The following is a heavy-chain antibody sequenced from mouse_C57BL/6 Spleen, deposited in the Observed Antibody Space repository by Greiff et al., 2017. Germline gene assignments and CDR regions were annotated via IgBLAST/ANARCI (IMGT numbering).Heavy chain of an antibody. D-gene: IGHD2-5*01. CDR3: ARSYYSNYVGAMDY. CDR2: INPNNGGT. Sequence: EVQLQQSGPELVKPGASVKISCKASGYTFTDYYMNWVKQSHGKSLEWIGDINPNNGGTSYNQKFKGKATLTVDKSSSTAYMELRSLTSEDSAVYYCARSYYSNYVGAMDYWGQGTSVTVSS. V-gene: IGHV1-26*01. CDR1: GYTFTDYY. J-gene: IGHJ4*01.